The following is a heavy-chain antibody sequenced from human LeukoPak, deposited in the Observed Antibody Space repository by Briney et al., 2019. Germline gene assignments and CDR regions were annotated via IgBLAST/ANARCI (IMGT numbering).Heavy chain of an antibody. J-gene: IGHJ3*02. V-gene: IGHV5-51*01. CDR1: GYTFTTYW. Sequence: GESLKISYKGSGYTFTTYWIGWVRQMPGKGLEWMGIIYPGDSDTRYSPSFQGQVTISADKSISTAYLQWSSLKASDTAMYYCARRGYCSGGSCFSMAFDIWGQGTMVTVSS. D-gene: IGHD2-15*01. CDR3: ARRGYCSGGSCFSMAFDI. CDR2: IYPGDSDT.